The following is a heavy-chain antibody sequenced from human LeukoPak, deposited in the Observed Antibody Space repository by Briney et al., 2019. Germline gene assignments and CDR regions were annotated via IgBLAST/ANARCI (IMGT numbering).Heavy chain of an antibody. V-gene: IGHV4-59*08. CDR1: GGSISSYY. D-gene: IGHD3-22*01. Sequence: SETLSLTCTVSGGSISSYYWSWIRQPPGKGLEWIGYISYSGSTNYNPSLKSRVTISIDTSKNQFSLKLRSVTAADTAIYYCVGPYDSSGYYLGYWGQGTLVTVSS. J-gene: IGHJ4*02. CDR3: VGPYDSSGYYLGY. CDR2: ISYSGST.